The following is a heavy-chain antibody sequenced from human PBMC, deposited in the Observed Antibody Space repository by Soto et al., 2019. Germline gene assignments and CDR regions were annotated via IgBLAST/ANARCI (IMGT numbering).Heavy chain of an antibody. CDR2: IFYAGDT. Sequence: SETLSLTCTVSGESIATGAFYWSWIRLQSGKGPDWIGSIFYAGDTYYNPSLKSRVEISLDGSQNQFSLNLRSVTAADTAVYYCAREGDYRTWFEPWGPGTLVTVSS. D-gene: IGHD4-17*01. CDR1: GESIATGAFY. J-gene: IGHJ5*02. CDR3: AREGDYRTWFEP. V-gene: IGHV4-31*03.